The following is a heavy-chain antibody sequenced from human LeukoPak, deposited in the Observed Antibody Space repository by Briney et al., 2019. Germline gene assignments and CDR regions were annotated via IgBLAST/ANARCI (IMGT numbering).Heavy chain of an antibody. CDR2: ISSSSSYI. CDR3: ARRTYYYYDSSGYYPRFDP. D-gene: IGHD3-22*01. J-gene: IGHJ5*02. V-gene: IGHV3-21*01. CDR1: GFTFSSYS. Sequence: PGGSLRLSCAASGFTFSSYSMNWVRQAPGKGLEWVSSISSSSSYIYYADSVKGRFTISRDNAKNSLYLQMNSLRAEDTAVYYCARRTYYYYDSSGYYPRFDPWGQGTLVTVSS.